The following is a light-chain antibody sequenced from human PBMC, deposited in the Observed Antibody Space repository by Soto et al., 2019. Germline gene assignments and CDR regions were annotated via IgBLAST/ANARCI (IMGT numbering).Light chain of an antibody. V-gene: IGLV2-23*02. J-gene: IGLJ2*01. CDR1: SSDIGSYNR. Sequence: QSALTQPASVSGSPGQSITISCTGTSSDIGSYNRVSWYQQHPGKAPKLMIYEDTQRPSRVSNRFSGSKSGNTASLTITGLQAEDEADYYCCSYAGPTSFVVFGGGTKLTVL. CDR3: CSYAGPTSFVV. CDR2: EDT.